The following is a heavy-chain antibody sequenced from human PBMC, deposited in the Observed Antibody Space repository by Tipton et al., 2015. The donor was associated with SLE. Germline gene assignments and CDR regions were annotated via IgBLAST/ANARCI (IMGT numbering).Heavy chain of an antibody. CDR3: ARTLGAIAHTVYDAFDI. CDR2: IFDSGGT. J-gene: IGHJ3*02. D-gene: IGHD1-26*01. Sequence: TLSLTCTVSGGSISSHHWSWIRQSPGKGLEWIGNIFDSGGTHYNPSLNSRITISVETSKSQFSLKVNSVTAADAAVYYCARTLGAIAHTVYDAFDIGGQGKMVTVSS. CDR1: GGSISSHH. V-gene: IGHV4-59*11.